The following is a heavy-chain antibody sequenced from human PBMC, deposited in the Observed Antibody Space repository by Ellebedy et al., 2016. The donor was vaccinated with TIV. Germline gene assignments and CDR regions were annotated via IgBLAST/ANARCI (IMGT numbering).Heavy chain of an antibody. V-gene: IGHV3-7*03. J-gene: IGHJ3*01. Sequence: PGGSLRLSCAASEFTFGSRWMSWVRQAPGKGLEWVANIEQYGSGKYYVDSVKGRFTISRDDANNLLYLQLNTLRAEDTALYYCARGLTGDYGAFDLWGQGTMVTVSS. CDR2: IEQYGSGK. CDR3: ARGLTGDYGAFDL. D-gene: IGHD4-17*01. CDR1: EFTFGSRW.